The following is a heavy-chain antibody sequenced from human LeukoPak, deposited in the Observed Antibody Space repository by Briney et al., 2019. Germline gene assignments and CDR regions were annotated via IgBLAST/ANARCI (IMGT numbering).Heavy chain of an antibody. CDR3: TTRETVVEPALTSMVRGVLWRSDF. D-gene: IGHD3-10*01. CDR2: FDPKEGKR. Sequence: RASVKVSCKVSGDTLTELSIHWVRQAPGKGLEWMGGFDPKEGKRVYAQNFQGRVTMTEDTSSGSAYMELNSLRSEDTGVYYCTTRETVVEPALTSMVRGVLWRSDFWGHGTLVTVSS. J-gene: IGHJ4*01. CDR1: GDTLTELS. V-gene: IGHV1-24*01.